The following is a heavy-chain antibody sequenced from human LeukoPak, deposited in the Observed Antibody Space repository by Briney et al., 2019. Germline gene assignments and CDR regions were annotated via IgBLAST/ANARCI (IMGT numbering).Heavy chain of an antibody. D-gene: IGHD6-6*01. CDR2: IYYSGST. J-gene: IGHJ4*02. CDR3: AREIRYSSSSFDY. CDR1: GGSISSGGYY. Sequence: SETLSLTCTVSGGSISSGGYYWSWIRQHPGKGLEWIGYIYYSGSTYYNPSLKSRVTISVDTSKNQFSLKLNSVTAADTAVYYCAREIRYSSSSFDYWGQGTLVTVSS. V-gene: IGHV4-31*03.